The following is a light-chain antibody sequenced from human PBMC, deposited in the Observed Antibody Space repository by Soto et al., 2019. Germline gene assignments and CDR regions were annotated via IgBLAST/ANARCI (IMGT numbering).Light chain of an antibody. CDR1: SSDVGGYNY. V-gene: IGLV2-14*01. CDR3: SSYTSSSLNVV. J-gene: IGLJ2*01. CDR2: DVN. Sequence: QSALTQPASVSGSPGQSITISCTGTSSDVGGYNYISWYQQHPGKAPKLMIYDVNNRPSGVSNRFSGSKSGNTASLTISGLQAEDEADYYCSSYTSSSLNVVFGGGTKATVL.